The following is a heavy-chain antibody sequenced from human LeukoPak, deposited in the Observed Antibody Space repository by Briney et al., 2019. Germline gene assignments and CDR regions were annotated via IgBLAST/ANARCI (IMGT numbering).Heavy chain of an antibody. CDR3: ARPLEEYPPYDAFDI. V-gene: IGHV1-69*13. CDR1: GGTFSSYA. Sequence: SVKVSCKASGGTFSSYAISWVQQAPGQGLEWMGGIIPIFGTANYAQKFQGRVTITADESTSTAYMELSSLRSGDTAVYYCARPLEEYPPYDAFDIWGQGTMVTVSS. CDR2: IIPIFGTA. J-gene: IGHJ3*02. D-gene: IGHD3-16*01.